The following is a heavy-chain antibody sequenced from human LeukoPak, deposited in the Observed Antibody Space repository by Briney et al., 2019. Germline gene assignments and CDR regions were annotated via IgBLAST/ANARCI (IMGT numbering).Heavy chain of an antibody. Sequence: PSETLSLTCTVSGGSISSYYWSWIRQPPGKGLEWIGYIYYSGSTNYNPSLKSRVTISVDTSKNQFPLKLSSVTAADTAVYYCARVDDYGDYRFDYWGQGTLVTVSS. V-gene: IGHV4-59*01. CDR3: ARVDDYGDYRFDY. J-gene: IGHJ4*02. CDR2: IYYSGST. D-gene: IGHD4-17*01. CDR1: GGSISSYY.